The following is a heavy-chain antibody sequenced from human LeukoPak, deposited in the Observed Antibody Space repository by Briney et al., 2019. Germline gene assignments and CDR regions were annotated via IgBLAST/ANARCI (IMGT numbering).Heavy chain of an antibody. Sequence: SETLSLTCAVYGGSFSGYYWSWIRQPPGKGLEWIGGINHSGSTNYNPSLKSRVTISVDTSKNQFSLKLSSVTAADTAVYYCAREHRGSYYYYGMDVWGQGTTVTVSS. CDR1: GGSFSGYY. J-gene: IGHJ6*02. D-gene: IGHD3-16*01. CDR2: INHSGST. V-gene: IGHV4-34*01. CDR3: AREHRGSYYYYGMDV.